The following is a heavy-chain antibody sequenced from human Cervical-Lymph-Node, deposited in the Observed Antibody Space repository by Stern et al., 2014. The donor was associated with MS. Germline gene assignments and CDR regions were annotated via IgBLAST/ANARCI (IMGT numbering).Heavy chain of an antibody. CDR1: GGTFSSYA. J-gene: IGHJ6*02. CDR3: ARTYYYDSSGGDYYYGMDV. Sequence: MQLVQSGAEVKKPGSSVKVSCKASGGTFSSYAISWVRQAPGQGLEWMGGIIPIFGTANYAQKFQGRVTITADESTSTAYMELSSLRSEDTAVYYCARTYYYDSSGGDYYYGMDVWGQGTTVTVSS. V-gene: IGHV1-69*01. CDR2: IIPIFGTA. D-gene: IGHD3-22*01.